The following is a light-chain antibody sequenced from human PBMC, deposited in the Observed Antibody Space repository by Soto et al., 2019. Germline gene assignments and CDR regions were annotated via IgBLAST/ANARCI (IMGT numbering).Light chain of an antibody. V-gene: IGKV1-12*01. CDR1: EDIGSW. Sequence: DIQMTQSPSSVSASVGDRVTITCRASEDIGSWLAWFQQKPGKAPQLLIYAASTLQTGVPSRFSGSGSGTDFTLTINSLQAEDFASYHCQQAYSFPVTFGQGTRLDFK. J-gene: IGKJ5*01. CDR2: AAS. CDR3: QQAYSFPVT.